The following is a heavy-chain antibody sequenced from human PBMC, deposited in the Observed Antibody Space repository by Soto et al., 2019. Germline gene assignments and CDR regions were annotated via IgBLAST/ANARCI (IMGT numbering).Heavy chain of an antibody. Sequence: QVQLVQSGGEVKKPGASVKVSCKASGYSFTSYGVSWVRQAPGPGLEWMGWISAYNGNTIYAQKFQHRVTMTTDTSRSTAYMELRSLRSDDTAVYYCARRDCSGGSCYLYNWFDPWGQGTLVTVSS. V-gene: IGHV1-18*01. D-gene: IGHD2-15*01. CDR3: ARRDCSGGSCYLYNWFDP. J-gene: IGHJ5*02. CDR2: ISAYNGNT. CDR1: GYSFTSYG.